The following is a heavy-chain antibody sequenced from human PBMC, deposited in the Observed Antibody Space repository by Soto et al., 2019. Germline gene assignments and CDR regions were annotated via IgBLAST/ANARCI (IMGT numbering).Heavy chain of an antibody. CDR3: ATRSPAFDY. V-gene: IGHV1-18*01. CDR2: ISTYKGNT. J-gene: IGHJ4*02. CDR1: GYTFTSYG. Sequence: QVQLVQSGPEVKKPGASVKVSCKTSGYTFTSYGISWVRQAPGQGLEWMGWISTYKGNTNYAQKFQGRVTMTTDTSSSTAYMELRSLRSDDTAVYYCATRSPAFDYWGQGTLVTVSS.